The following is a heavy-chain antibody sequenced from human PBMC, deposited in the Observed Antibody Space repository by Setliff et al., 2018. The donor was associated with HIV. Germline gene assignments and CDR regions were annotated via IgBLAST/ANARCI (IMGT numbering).Heavy chain of an antibody. V-gene: IGHV4-59*01. J-gene: IGHJ3*02. CDR1: GGPISTYY. CDR3: ARDRPSSSWYFNAFDI. CDR2: IYYSGCA. Sequence: SVTLSLPCTVSGGPISTYYWSWIRQPPGKRLEWIGYIYYSGCANYNPSIKSRVTISVDTSKNQFSLKLSSVTAADTAVYYCARDRPSSSWYFNAFDIWGQGTMVTVSS. D-gene: IGHD6-13*01.